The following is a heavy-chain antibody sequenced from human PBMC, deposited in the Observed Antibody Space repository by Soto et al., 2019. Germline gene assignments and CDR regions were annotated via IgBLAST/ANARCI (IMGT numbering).Heavy chain of an antibody. CDR1: GYTFTTYW. D-gene: IGHD3-16*01. Sequence: GESLKISCKGSGYTFTTYWIGWVRQMPGKGLDWMGIIFPGDSDTRYNPSFQGQVTIAVDKSISTAYLQWSSLKASDTAIYYCATLGEVPGVARFQNGMDVWGQGTTVTVSS. V-gene: IGHV5-51*01. J-gene: IGHJ6*02. CDR3: ATLGEVPGVARFQNGMDV. CDR2: IFPGDSDT.